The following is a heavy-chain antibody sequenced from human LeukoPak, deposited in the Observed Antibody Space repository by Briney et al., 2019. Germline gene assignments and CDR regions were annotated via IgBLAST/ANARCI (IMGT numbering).Heavy chain of an antibody. CDR1: GFTFSSYA. CDR2: ISYDGSNK. J-gene: IGHJ4*02. V-gene: IGHV3-30-3*01. D-gene: IGHD3-22*01. CDR3: ARGYYYDSSAGGFDY. Sequence: PGGSLRLSCAASGFTFSSYAMHWVRQAPGKGLEWVAVISYDGSNKYYADSVKGRFTISRDNSKNTLYLQMNSLRAEDTAVYYCARGYYYDSSAGGFDYWGQGTLVTVSS.